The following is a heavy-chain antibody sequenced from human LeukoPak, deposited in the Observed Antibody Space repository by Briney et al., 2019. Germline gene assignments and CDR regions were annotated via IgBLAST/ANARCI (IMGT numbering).Heavy chain of an antibody. Sequence: GGSLRLSCVASGFTFTRYSMNWVRQAPGKGLEWVSHSSSSGSTLYSADSVKGRFTISRDNAKNPLFLQMNSLRAEDTAVYYCARVRGNFFDSWGQGTLVTVSS. V-gene: IGHV3-48*01. J-gene: IGHJ4*02. CDR1: GFTFTRYS. CDR2: SSSSGSTL. CDR3: ARVRGNFFDS.